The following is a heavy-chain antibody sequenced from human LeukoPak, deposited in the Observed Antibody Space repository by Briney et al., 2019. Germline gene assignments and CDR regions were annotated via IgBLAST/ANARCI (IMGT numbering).Heavy chain of an antibody. Sequence: SVKVSCKASGGTFSNYAISWVRQAPGQGLEWMGGIIPIFGTANYAQKFQGRVTTTADESTSTAYMELSSLRSEDTAVYYCARVPPPYYDSSAYYYYYMDVWGKGTTVTISS. J-gene: IGHJ6*03. CDR1: GGTFSNYA. CDR3: ARVPPPYYDSSAYYYYYMDV. V-gene: IGHV1-69*13. D-gene: IGHD3-22*01. CDR2: IIPIFGTA.